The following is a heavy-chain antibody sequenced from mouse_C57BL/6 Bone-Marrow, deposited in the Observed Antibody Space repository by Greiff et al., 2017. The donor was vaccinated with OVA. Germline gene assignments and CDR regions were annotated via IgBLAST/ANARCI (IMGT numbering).Heavy chain of an antibody. Sequence: EVQRVESGGGLVKPGGSLKLSCAASGFTFSSYAMSWVRQTPEKRLEWVATISDGGSYTYYPDNVKGRFTISRDNAKNNLYLQMSHLKAEDTAMYYCGRDRSRGYFDVWGTGTTVTVSS. CDR3: GRDRSRGYFDV. CDR1: GFTFSSYA. V-gene: IGHV5-4*01. J-gene: IGHJ1*03. CDR2: ISDGGSYT. D-gene: IGHD1-1*01.